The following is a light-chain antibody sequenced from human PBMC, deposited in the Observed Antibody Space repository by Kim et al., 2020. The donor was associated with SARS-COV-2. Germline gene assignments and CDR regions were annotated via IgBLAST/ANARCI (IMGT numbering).Light chain of an antibody. J-gene: IGKJ1*01. CDR3: QQDGSSPWT. V-gene: IGKV3-20*01. CDR2: GAS. Sequence: SPGGRATLSCRASQSVGSNLCAWYQQKAGQATRLLNHGASSRATGVPDRFSGSGSGTDFTLTITRLEPEDLAGYYCQQDGSSPWTFGQGTKVDIK. CDR1: QSVGSNL.